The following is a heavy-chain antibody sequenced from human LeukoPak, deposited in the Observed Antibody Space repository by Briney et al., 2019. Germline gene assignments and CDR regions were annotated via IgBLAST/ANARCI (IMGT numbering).Heavy chain of an antibody. CDR2: IRSTGDT. Sequence: GGSLRLSCAASGFIFSQYSINWVRQAPGKGLEWVSHIRSTGDTFYADSVKGRFTISRDNARNSLYLQTNSLRAEDTAMYYCARDAGNSGYGCDLWGQGTLVTGSS. CDR1: GFIFSQYS. J-gene: IGHJ5*02. V-gene: IGHV3-48*01. CDR3: ARDAGNSGYGCDL. D-gene: IGHD5-12*01.